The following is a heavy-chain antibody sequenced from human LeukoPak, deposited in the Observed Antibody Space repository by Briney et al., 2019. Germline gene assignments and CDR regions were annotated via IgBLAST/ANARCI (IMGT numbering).Heavy chain of an antibody. D-gene: IGHD6-13*01. CDR1: GFTFSSYT. Sequence: GGSLRLSCAASGFTFSSYTMSWVRQAPGKGLEWVSTITTSDGNTYYADSVKGRFTVSRDNSKNTLFLQMNSLRAEDTAVYYCARVRSSSPTRTSWFDPWGQGTLVTVSS. CDR2: ITTSDGNT. V-gene: IGHV3-23*01. J-gene: IGHJ5*02. CDR3: ARVRSSSPTRTSWFDP.